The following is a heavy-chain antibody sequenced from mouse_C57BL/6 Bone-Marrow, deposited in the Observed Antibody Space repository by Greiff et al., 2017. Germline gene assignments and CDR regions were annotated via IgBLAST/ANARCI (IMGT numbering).Heavy chain of an antibody. Sequence: VKLQESGAELARPGASVKLSCKASGYTFTSYGISWVKQRTGQGLEWIGEIYPRSGNTYYNEKFKGKATLTADKSSSTAYMELRSLTSEDSAVYFCARSYYGSSYYFDYWGQGTTLTVSS. V-gene: IGHV1-81*01. CDR2: IYPRSGNT. J-gene: IGHJ2*01. CDR3: ARSYYGSSYYFDY. CDR1: GYTFTSYG. D-gene: IGHD1-1*01.